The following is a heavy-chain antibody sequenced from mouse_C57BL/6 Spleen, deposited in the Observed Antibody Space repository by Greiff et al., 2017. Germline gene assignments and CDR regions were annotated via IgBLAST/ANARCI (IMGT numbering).Heavy chain of an antibody. D-gene: IGHD2-4*01. CDR3: TRRYDDVDY. CDR2: IDPEAGGT. V-gene: IGHV1-15*01. Sequence: QVQLKQSGAELVRPGASVTLSCKASGYTFTDYELHWVKQTPGHGLEWIGAIDPEAGGTAYNQKFKGKAILTADQASSTAYMDLRSLTSEDSAVYYCTRRYDDVDYWGQGTTLTGSS. CDR1: GYTFTDYE. J-gene: IGHJ2*01.